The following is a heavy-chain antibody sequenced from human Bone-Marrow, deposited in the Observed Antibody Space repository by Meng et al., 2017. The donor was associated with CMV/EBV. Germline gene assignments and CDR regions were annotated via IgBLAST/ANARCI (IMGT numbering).Heavy chain of an antibody. J-gene: IGHJ6*02. CDR1: GFTFSSYA. V-gene: IGHV3-30*04. CDR2: ISYDGSNK. Sequence: GGSLRLSCAASGFTFSSYAMHWVRQAPGKGLEWVAVISYDGSNKYYADSVKGRFTISRDNSKNTLYLQMNSLRAEDTAVYYCARAPSWGRKRSNYDGYYGMDVWGQGTTVTVSS. D-gene: IGHD4-11*01. CDR3: ARAPSWGRKRSNYDGYYGMDV.